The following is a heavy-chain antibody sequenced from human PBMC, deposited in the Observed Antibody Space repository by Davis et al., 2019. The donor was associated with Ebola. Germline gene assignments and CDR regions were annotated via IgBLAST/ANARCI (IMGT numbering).Heavy chain of an antibody. J-gene: IGHJ6*04. CDR1: GDSFTNSPYY. CDR3: ARRKGLYYYYGMDV. Sequence: SETLSLTCTVSGDSFTNSPYYWGWIRQPPAKGLEWIGYIYYSGSTNYNPSLKSRVTISVDTSKNQFSLKLSSVTAADTAVYYCARRKGLYYYYGMDVWGKGTTVTVSS. CDR2: IYYSGST. D-gene: IGHD3-16*01. V-gene: IGHV4-61*01.